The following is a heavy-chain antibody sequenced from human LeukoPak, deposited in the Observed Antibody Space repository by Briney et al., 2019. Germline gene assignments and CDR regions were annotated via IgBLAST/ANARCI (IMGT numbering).Heavy chain of an antibody. CDR3: ARGWAPWFDP. Sequence: SETLSLTCTVSGGSISSSSYYWGWIRQPPGKGLEWIGSIYYSGSTYYNPSLKSRVTISVDTSKNQFSLKLSSVTAADTAVYYCARGWAPWFDPWGQGTLVTVSS. D-gene: IGHD5-24*01. J-gene: IGHJ5*02. CDR2: IYYSGST. V-gene: IGHV4-39*07. CDR1: GGSISSSSYY.